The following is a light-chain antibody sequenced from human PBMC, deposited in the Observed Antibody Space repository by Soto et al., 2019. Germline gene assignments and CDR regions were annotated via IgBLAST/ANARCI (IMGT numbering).Light chain of an antibody. V-gene: IGKV3-15*01. J-gene: IGKJ4*01. CDR2: GAF. CDR3: QHYNETPLT. CDR1: QSVSSN. Sequence: EIVMTQSPVTLYMSPGERVTLSCRASQSVSSNLAWYQQKPGQAPSLLIYGAFTRATGIPARFSGTGSGTEFTLTISSLQSEDFAVYYCQHYNETPLTFGGGTKVDIK.